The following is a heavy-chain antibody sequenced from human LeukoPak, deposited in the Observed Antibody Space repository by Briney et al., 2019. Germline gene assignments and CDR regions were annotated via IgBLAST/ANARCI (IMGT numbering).Heavy chain of an antibody. J-gene: IGHJ4*02. CDR3: AREAGYSSGWHYYFDY. CDR1: GDSVSSNSAA. V-gene: IGHV6-1*01. Sequence: SQTLSLTCAISGDSVSSNSAAWNWISQSPSRGLEWLGRTYYRSKWYNDYAVSVKSRITINPDTSKNQFSLQLNSVTPEDTAVYYCAREAGYSSGWHYYFDYWGQGTLVTVSS. D-gene: IGHD6-19*01. CDR2: TYYRSKWYN.